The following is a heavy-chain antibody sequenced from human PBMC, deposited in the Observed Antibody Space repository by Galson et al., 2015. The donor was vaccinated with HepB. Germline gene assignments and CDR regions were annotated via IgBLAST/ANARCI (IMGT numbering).Heavy chain of an antibody. CDR3: AKGTYGDYVSDPDY. CDR2: ISWNSGSI. J-gene: IGHJ4*02. D-gene: IGHD4-17*01. Sequence: SLRLSCAASGFTFDDYAMHWVRQAPGKGLEWVSGISWNSGSIGYADSVKGRFTISRDNAKNSLYLQMNSLRAEDTALYYCAKGTYGDYVSDPDYWGQGTLVTVSS. V-gene: IGHV3-9*01. CDR1: GFTFDDYA.